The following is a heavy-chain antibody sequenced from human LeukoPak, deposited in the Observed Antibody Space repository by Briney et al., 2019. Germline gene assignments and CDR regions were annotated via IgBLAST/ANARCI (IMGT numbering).Heavy chain of an antibody. D-gene: IGHD3-3*01. CDR2: IMPIFGTA. Sequence: SVKVSCKASGGTFSSYAISWVRQAPGQALEWMGRIMPIFGTANYAQKFQGRVTITTDESMSTAYMELSSLRSEDTAVYYCARSTYYDFWSGYYFDYWGQGTLVTVSS. J-gene: IGHJ4*02. CDR3: ARSTYYDFWSGYYFDY. V-gene: IGHV1-69*05. CDR1: GGTFSSYA.